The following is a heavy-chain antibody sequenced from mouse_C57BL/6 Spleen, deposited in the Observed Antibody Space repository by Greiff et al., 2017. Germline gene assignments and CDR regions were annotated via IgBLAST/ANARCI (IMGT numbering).Heavy chain of an antibody. CDR3: TTITTVVGGARDY. V-gene: IGHV14-4*01. CDR1: GFNIKDDY. CDR2: IDPENGDT. D-gene: IGHD1-1*01. Sequence: VQLQQSGAELVRPGASVKLSCTASGFNIKDDYMHWVKQRPEQGLEWIGWIDPENGDTEYASKFQGKGTITADTSSNTAYLQLSSLTSEDTAVYYCTTITTVVGGARDYWGQGTSVTVSS. J-gene: IGHJ4*01.